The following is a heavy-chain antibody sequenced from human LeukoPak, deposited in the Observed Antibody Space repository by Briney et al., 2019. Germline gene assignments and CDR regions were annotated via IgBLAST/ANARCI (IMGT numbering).Heavy chain of an antibody. CDR1: GFTFSTYD. V-gene: IGHV3-13*04. CDR2: IGTAGDT. D-gene: IGHD4/OR15-4a*01. CDR3: TREGAHDAFDI. J-gene: IGHJ3*02. Sequence: GGSLRLSCAASGFTFSTYDMHWVRQATGKGRGWVSTIGTAGDTYYLDSVKGRFTISRQNAKNSLYLQMNSLRAGDTAIYYCTREGAHDAFDIWGQGTMVSVSS.